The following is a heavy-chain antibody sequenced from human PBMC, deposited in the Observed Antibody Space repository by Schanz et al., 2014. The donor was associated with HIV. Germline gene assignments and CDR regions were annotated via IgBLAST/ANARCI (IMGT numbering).Heavy chain of an antibody. CDR1: GFTFNNYA. CDR3: VKAYSSGFSGAGS. Sequence: EVQLLESGGGLEQPGGSLRLSCAASGFTFNNYAMTWVRQAPGKGLDWVSTISGSDGDTYYADSVKGRFTISRDNSRNALYLHMNSLRADDTAIYYCVKAYSSGFSGAGSWGQGALVTVSS. V-gene: IGHV3-23*01. D-gene: IGHD5-18*01. J-gene: IGHJ5*02. CDR2: ISGSDGDT.